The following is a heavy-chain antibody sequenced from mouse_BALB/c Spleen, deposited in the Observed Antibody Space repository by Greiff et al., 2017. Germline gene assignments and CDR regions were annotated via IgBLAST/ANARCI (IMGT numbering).Heavy chain of an antibody. J-gene: IGHJ1*01. D-gene: IGHD2-4*01. CDR1: GYTFTSYV. CDR2: INPYNDGT. V-gene: IGHV1-14*01. CDR3: ARGMITWYFDV. Sequence: VQLQQSGPELVKPGASVKMSCKASGYTFTSYVMHWVKQKPGQGLEWIGYINPYNDGTKYNEKFKGKATLTSDKSSSTAYMELSSLTSEDSAVYYCARGMITWYFDVWGAGTTVTVSS.